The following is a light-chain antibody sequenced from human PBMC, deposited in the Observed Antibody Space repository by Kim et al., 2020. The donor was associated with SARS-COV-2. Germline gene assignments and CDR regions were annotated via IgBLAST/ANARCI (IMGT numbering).Light chain of an antibody. J-gene: IGLJ3*02. CDR1: NIGSKS. Sequence: GKTAGITCGGNNIGSKSVHWYQQKPGQAPVLVIYYDSDRPSGSPERFSGSNSGNTATLTISRVEAGDEADYYCQVWDSSSDHPSWVFGGGTKLTVL. V-gene: IGLV3-21*04. CDR3: QVWDSSSDHPSWV. CDR2: YDS.